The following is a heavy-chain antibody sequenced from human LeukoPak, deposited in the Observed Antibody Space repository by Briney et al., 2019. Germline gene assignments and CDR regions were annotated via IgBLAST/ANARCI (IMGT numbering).Heavy chain of an antibody. J-gene: IGHJ5*02. CDR1: GFTLSYYW. V-gene: IGHV3-74*01. CDR3: ARDPRNKGFDP. CDR2: ISGDGSTT. Sequence: GGSLRLSCAASGFTLSYYWMHWVRQGPGKGLAWVSTISGDGSTTHYADSVKGRFTIPRENAKNTLYLEMNSLRAEDTAVYYCARDPRNKGFDPWGQGTLVTVSS. D-gene: IGHD1/OR15-1a*01.